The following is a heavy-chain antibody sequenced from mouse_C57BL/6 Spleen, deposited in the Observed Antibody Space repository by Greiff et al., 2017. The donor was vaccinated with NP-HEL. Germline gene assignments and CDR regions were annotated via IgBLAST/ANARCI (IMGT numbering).Heavy chain of an antibody. CDR2: IHPNSGST. V-gene: IGHV1-64*01. J-gene: IGHJ2*01. CDR1: GYTFTSYW. D-gene: IGHD2-4*01. Sequence: QVQLKQSGAKLVKPGASVKLSCKASGYTFTSYWMHWVKQRPGQGLEWIGMIHPNSGSTNYNEKFKSKATLTVDKSSSTAYMQLSSLTSEDSAVYYCARSDDYDEEAFDYWGQGTTLTVSS. CDR3: ARSDDYDEEAFDY.